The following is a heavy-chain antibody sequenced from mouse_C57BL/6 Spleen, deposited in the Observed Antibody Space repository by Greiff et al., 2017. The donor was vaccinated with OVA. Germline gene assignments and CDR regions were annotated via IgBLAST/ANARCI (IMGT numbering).Heavy chain of an antibody. V-gene: IGHV1-15*01. D-gene: IGHD1-1*01. CDR3: TRPIITTVVADDY. CDR2: IDPETGGT. CDR1: GYTFTDYE. J-gene: IGHJ2*01. Sequence: QVQLQQSGAELVRPGASVTLSCKASGYTFTDYEMHWVKQTPVHGLEWIGAIDPETGGTAYNQKFKGKAILTADKSSSTAYMELRSLTSEDSAVYYCTRPIITTVVADDYWGQGTTLTVSS.